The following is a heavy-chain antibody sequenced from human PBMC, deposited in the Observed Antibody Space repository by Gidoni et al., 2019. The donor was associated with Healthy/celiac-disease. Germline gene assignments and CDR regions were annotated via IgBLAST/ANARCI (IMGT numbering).Heavy chain of an antibody. CDR3: ARSRSEWPYDDAFDI. CDR1: GGSISSSSYY. J-gene: IGHJ3*02. CDR2: IYYSGST. V-gene: IGHV4-39*01. Sequence: GGSISSSSYYWGWIRQPPGKGLEWIGSIYYSGSTYYNPSLKSRGTISVDTSKNQFSLKLSSVTAADTAVYYCARSRSEWPYDDAFDIWGQGTMVTVSS. D-gene: IGHD3-3*01.